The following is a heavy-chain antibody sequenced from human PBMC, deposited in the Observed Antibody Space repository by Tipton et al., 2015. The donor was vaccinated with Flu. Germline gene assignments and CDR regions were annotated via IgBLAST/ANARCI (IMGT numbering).Heavy chain of an antibody. CDR3: AKDGEAYCGGDCLSWFAP. V-gene: IGHV3-9*01. D-gene: IGHD2-21*02. Sequence: SLRLSCAASGFTFDDYAMHWVRQAPGKGLEWVSGISWNSGSIGYADSVKGRFTISRDNAKNSLYLQMNSLRAEDTALYYCAKDGEAYCGGDCLSWFAPWGQGTLVTVSS. J-gene: IGHJ5*02. CDR2: ISWNSGSI. CDR1: GFTFDDYA.